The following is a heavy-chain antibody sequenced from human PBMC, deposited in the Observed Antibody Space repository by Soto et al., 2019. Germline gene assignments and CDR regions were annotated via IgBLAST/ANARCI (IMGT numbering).Heavy chain of an antibody. CDR3: AKDREDWTLIFDY. D-gene: IGHD1-1*01. CDR2: ISGSGGST. J-gene: IGHJ4*02. Sequence: AGGSLRVSCAASGFTFSSYAMSWVRQAPGKGLKWVSAISGSGGSTYYADSVKGRFTISRDNSKNTLYLQMNSLRAEDTALYYCAKDREDWTLIFDYWGQGTLVTVSS. V-gene: IGHV3-23*01. CDR1: GFTFSSYA.